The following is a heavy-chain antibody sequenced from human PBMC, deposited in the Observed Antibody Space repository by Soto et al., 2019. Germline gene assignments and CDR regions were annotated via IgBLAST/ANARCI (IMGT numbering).Heavy chain of an antibody. J-gene: IGHJ5*02. Sequence: LRLSCAASGFTFSDYYMSWIRQAPGKGLEWVSYISSSGSTIYYADSVKGRFTISRDNAKNSLYLQMNSLRAEDTAVYYCARFRGVIWVRFDPSGPGPLVTVSS. V-gene: IGHV3-11*01. D-gene: IGHD3-10*01. CDR1: GFTFSDYY. CDR2: ISSSGSTI. CDR3: ARFRGVIWVRFDP.